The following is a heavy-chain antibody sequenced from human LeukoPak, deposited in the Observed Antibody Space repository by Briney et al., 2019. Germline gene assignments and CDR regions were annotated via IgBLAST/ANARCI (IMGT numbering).Heavy chain of an antibody. J-gene: IGHJ5*02. V-gene: IGHV3-21*03. CDR2: ISSSSSYI. Sequence: PGGSLRLSCAPSGFTFSSYSMNWVRQAPGKGLEWVSSISSSSSYIYYADSVKGRFTISRDNAKNSLYLQMNSLKTEDTAVYYCTTEPPIDFFVVLPAWGQGTLVTVSS. CDR1: GFTFSSYS. D-gene: IGHD2-2*01. CDR3: TTEPPIDFFVVLPA.